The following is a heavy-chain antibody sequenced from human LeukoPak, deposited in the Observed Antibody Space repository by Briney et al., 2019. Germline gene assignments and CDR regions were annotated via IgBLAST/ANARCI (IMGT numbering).Heavy chain of an antibody. Sequence: GGSLRLSCAASGFTFSSYGMHWVRQAPGKGLEGVAVISYDGSNKYYADSVKGRFTISRDNSKNTLYLQMNSLRAEDTAVYYCAKGSSIVATILGYWGQGTLVTVSS. CDR3: AKGSSIVATILGY. D-gene: IGHD5-12*01. J-gene: IGHJ4*02. V-gene: IGHV3-30*18. CDR1: GFTFSSYG. CDR2: ISYDGSNK.